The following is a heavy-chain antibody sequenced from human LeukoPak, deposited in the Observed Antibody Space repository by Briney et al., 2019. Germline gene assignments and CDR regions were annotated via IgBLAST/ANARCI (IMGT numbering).Heavy chain of an antibody. V-gene: IGHV3-20*04. Sequence: GGSLRLSCAASGFTFDDYGMSWVRHAPGKGLEWVSGINWNGGSTGYAGSVKGRFTISRDNAKNSLYLQMNSLRAEDTALYYCARDGYDFWSGYSIDYWGQGTLVTVSS. CDR2: INWNGGST. J-gene: IGHJ4*02. CDR3: ARDGYDFWSGYSIDY. D-gene: IGHD3-3*01. CDR1: GFTFDDYG.